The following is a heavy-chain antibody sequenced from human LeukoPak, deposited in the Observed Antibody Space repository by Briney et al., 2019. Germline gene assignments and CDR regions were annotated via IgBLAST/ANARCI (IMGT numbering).Heavy chain of an antibody. J-gene: IGHJ3*02. D-gene: IGHD1-1*01. V-gene: IGHV3-23*01. CDR3: AKDSRATRYNWNDDAFDI. CDR1: GFTFSSYA. Sequence: GGSLRLSCAASGFTFSSYAMSWVRQAPGKGLEWVSAISGSGGSTYYADSVKGRFTISRDNSKNTLYLQMNSLRAEDTAVYYCAKDSRATRYNWNDDAFDIWGQGTMVTVSS. CDR2: ISGSGGST.